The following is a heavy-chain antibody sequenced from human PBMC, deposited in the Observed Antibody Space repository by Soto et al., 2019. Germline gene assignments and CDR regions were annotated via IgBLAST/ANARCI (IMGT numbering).Heavy chain of an antibody. CDR1: GFTFSSYS. D-gene: IGHD6-6*01. Sequence: GGSLRLSCAASGFTFSSYSMNWVRQAPGKGLEWVSSISSSSSYIYYADSVKGRFTTSRDNAKNSLYLQMNSLRAEDTAVYYCARGYSSSSGSFWWFDPWGQGTLVTVSS. V-gene: IGHV3-21*01. CDR3: ARGYSSSSGSFWWFDP. CDR2: ISSSSSYI. J-gene: IGHJ5*02.